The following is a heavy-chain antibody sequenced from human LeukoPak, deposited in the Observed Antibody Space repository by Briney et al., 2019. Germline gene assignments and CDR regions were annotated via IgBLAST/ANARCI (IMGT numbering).Heavy chain of an antibody. CDR3: ARGGIAAAGFPFDY. CDR1: GGSFSGYY. CDR2: INHSGST. V-gene: IGHV4-34*01. J-gene: IGHJ4*02. Sequence: SETLSLTCAVYGGSFSGYYWTWIRQPPGKGLEWIGEINHSGSTNYNPSLESRVTISVDTSKNQFSLKLNSVTAADTAVYYCARGGIAAAGFPFDYWAREPWSPSLQ. D-gene: IGHD6-13*01.